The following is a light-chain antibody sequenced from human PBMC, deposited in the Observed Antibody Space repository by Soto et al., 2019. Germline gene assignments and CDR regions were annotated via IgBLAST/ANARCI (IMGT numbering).Light chain of an antibody. CDR1: QSVSSNS. CDR2: GAS. V-gene: IGKV3-20*01. CDR3: QQYGSSPQYT. Sequence: EIVLTQSPGTLSLSPGERATLSCRASQSVSSNSLAWYQQKPGQAPRLLIYGASSRATGIPDRFSGSGSGTDFTLTISRLEPEDFAVYYCQQYGSSPQYTFGQGTKLEIK. J-gene: IGKJ2*01.